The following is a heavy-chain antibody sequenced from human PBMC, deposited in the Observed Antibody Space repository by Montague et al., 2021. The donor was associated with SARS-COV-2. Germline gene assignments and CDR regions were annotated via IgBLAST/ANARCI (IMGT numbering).Heavy chain of an antibody. J-gene: IGHJ6*02. D-gene: IGHD3-10*01. CDR1: GFSLSTSGMC. V-gene: IGHV2-70*11. Sequence: PALVKPTQTLTLTCTFSGFSLSTSGMCVSWIRQPPGKALEWLARIDWDDDKYYSTSLKTRLTISKDTYKNQVVLTMTNMDPVDTATYYCARIREGPYGSGPDYYYYGMDVWGQGTTVTVSS. CDR3: ARIREGPYGSGPDYYYYGMDV. CDR2: IDWDDDK.